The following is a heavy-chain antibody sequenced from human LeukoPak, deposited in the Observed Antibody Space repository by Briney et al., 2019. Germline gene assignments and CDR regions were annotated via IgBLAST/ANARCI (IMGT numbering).Heavy chain of an antibody. V-gene: IGHV1-69*08. J-gene: IGHJ4*02. CDR3: AREDGEPGGSEPLPFDY. Sequence: ASVKVSCKASGGTFSSYTINWVRQAPGQGLEWMGRIIPICGKANYAQKFQGRVTITEDISTITAYMELSSLRSDDTAMYYCAREDGEPGGSEPLPFDYWGQGTLVTVSS. D-gene: IGHD2-15*01. CDR2: IIPICGKA. CDR1: GGTFSSYT.